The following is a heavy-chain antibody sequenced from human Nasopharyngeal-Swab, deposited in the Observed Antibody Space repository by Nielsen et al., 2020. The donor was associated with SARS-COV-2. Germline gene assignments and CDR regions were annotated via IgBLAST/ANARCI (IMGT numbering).Heavy chain of an antibody. CDR2: IYTSGST. J-gene: IGHJ4*02. Sequence: SETLSLTCTVSGGSISSYYWSWIRQPAGKGLEWIGRIYTSGSTNYNPSLKSRVTMSVDTSKNQFSLKLSSVTAADTAVYYCARQLVLRYFDWLFPYYFDYWGQGTLVTVSS. D-gene: IGHD3-9*01. CDR1: GGSISSYY. CDR3: ARQLVLRYFDWLFPYYFDY. V-gene: IGHV4-4*07.